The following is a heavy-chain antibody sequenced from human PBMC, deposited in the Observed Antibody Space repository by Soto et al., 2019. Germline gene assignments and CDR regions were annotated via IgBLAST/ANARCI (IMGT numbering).Heavy chain of an antibody. V-gene: IGHV1-69*12. Sequence: QVQLVQSGAEVRQPASSVKVSCKTSGGTFSSYAISWVRQAPGQGLEWMGGIVAIVDKSTYAQKFQGRVTITADESTSTAYMELSSLRSDDTAIYYCVRVVAIPGYPDNWGQGTLVTVSS. CDR2: IVAIVDKS. CDR1: GGTFSSYA. D-gene: IGHD5-12*01. CDR3: VRVVAIPGYPDN. J-gene: IGHJ4*02.